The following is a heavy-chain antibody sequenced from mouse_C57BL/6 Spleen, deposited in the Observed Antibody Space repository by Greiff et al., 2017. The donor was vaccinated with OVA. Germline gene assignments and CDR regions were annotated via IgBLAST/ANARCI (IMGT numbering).Heavy chain of an antibody. Sequence: QVQLQQSGAELVKPGASVKISCKASGYAFSSYWMNWVKQRPGKGLEWIGQIYPGDGDTNYNGKFKGKATLTADKSSSTAYMQLSSLTSEDSAVYFCARSAVATEFDYWGQGTTLTVSS. J-gene: IGHJ2*01. CDR2: IYPGDGDT. CDR1: GYAFSSYW. D-gene: IGHD1-1*01. CDR3: ARSAVATEFDY. V-gene: IGHV1-80*01.